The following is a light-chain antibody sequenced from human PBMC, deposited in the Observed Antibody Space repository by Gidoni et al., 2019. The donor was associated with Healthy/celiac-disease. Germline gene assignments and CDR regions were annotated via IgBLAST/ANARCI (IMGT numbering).Light chain of an antibody. Sequence: DIQMTQAPSTLSASVGDRVTITCRASQSISSWLAWYQQKPGKAPKLLIYKASSLESGVPSRFSGSGSGTEFTLTISSLQPDDFATYYCQQYNSYPYTFGQGTKLEIK. CDR1: QSISSW. J-gene: IGKJ2*01. CDR2: KAS. CDR3: QQYNSYPYT. V-gene: IGKV1-5*03.